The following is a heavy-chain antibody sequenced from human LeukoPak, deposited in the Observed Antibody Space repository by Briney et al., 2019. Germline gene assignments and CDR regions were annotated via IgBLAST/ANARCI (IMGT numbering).Heavy chain of an antibody. CDR2: IYYSGST. CDR1: GGSISSYY. V-gene: IGHV4-59*08. Sequence: PSETLSLTCTVSGGSISSYYWSWIRQPPGKGLEWIGYIYYSGSTNYNPSLKSRVTISVDTSKNQFSLKLSSVTAADTAVYYCAKGDCASGSCYFDDWGQGSQVTVSS. CDR3: AKGDCASGSCYFDD. J-gene: IGHJ4*02. D-gene: IGHD2-8*01.